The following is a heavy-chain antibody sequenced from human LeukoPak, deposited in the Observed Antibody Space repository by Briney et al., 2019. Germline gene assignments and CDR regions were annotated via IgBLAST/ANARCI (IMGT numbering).Heavy chain of an antibody. V-gene: IGHV4-39*01. J-gene: IGHJ4*02. CDR2: INYSGRT. D-gene: IGHD2-21*02. Sequence: SETLSLTCTVSGGSINSSRYYWGWIRQPPGKGLEWIGSINYSGRTYYHPSLKSRVTVSVDTSKNQFSLKLSSVTAADTAVFYCARLSQGYCGGYCYSGYWGQGSLVTVSS. CDR1: GGSINSSRYY. CDR3: ARLSQGYCGGYCYSGY.